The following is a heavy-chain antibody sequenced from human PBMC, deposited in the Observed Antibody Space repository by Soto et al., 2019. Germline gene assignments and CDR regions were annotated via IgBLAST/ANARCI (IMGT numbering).Heavy chain of an antibody. V-gene: IGHV4-59*08. CDR3: ARMQYYDFWSGILDEGFDY. D-gene: IGHD3-3*01. CDR2: IYYSGST. CDR1: GGSISSYY. Sequence: QVQLQESGPGLVKPSETLSLTCTVSGGSISSYYWSWIRQPPGKGLEWIGYIYYSGSTNYNPSLKSRVTISVDTSKNQFSLKLSSVTAADTAVYYCARMQYYDFWSGILDEGFDYWGQGTLVTVSS. J-gene: IGHJ4*02.